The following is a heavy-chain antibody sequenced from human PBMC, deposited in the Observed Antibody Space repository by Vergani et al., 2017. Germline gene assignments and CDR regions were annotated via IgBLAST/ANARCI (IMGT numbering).Heavy chain of an antibody. D-gene: IGHD2-21*02. CDR3: ARVTSKVTADPAHNWFDP. CDR2: IIPILGIA. Sequence: QVQLVQSGAEVKKPGSSVKVSCKASGGTFSSYAISWVRQAPGQGLEWMGRIIPILGIANYAQKFQGRVTITADKSTSTAYMELSSLRSEDTAVYYWARVTSKVTADPAHNWFDPWGQGTLVTVSS. CDR1: GGTFSSYA. V-gene: IGHV1-69*04. J-gene: IGHJ5*02.